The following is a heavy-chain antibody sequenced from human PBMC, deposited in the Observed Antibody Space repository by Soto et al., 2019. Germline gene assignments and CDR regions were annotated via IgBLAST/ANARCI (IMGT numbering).Heavy chain of an antibody. Sequence: GGSLRLSCAASGFTFSSYAMSWVRQAPGKGLEWVSAISGSGGSTYYADSVKGRFTISRDNSKNTLYLQMNSLRAEDTAVYYCAKDRITYYYDSSGYYPRWGQGTMVTVSS. CDR1: GFTFSSYA. J-gene: IGHJ3*01. CDR3: AKDRITYYYDSSGYYPR. CDR2: ISGSGGST. D-gene: IGHD3-22*01. V-gene: IGHV3-23*01.